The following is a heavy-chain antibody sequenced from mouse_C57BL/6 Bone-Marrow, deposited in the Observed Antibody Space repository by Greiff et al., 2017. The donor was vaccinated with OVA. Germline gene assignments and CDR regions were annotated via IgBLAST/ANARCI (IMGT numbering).Heavy chain of an antibody. Sequence: EVKLQESGGDLVKPGGSLKLSCAASGFTFSSYGMSWVRQTPDKRLEWVATISSGGSYTYYPDSVKGRFTISRDNAKNTLYLQMSSLKSEDTAMYYCARHAPIRYYGSSLFAYWGQGTLVTVSA. CDR1: GFTFSSYG. CDR2: ISSGGSYT. J-gene: IGHJ3*01. CDR3: ARHAPIRYYGSSLFAY. V-gene: IGHV5-6*01. D-gene: IGHD1-1*01.